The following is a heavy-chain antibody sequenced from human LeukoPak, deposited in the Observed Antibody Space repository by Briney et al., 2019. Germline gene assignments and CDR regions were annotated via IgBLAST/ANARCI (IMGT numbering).Heavy chain of an antibody. CDR2: INPNSGGT. CDR3: AREYYDYVWGSYRYFDY. D-gene: IGHD3-16*02. Sequence: GASVKVSCKASGYTFTGYYMHWGRQAPGQGLEWMGWINPNSGGTNYAQKFQGRVTMTRDTSISTAYMELSRLRSDDTAVYYCAREYYDYVWGSYRYFDYWGQGTLVTVSS. J-gene: IGHJ4*02. V-gene: IGHV1-2*02. CDR1: GYTFTGYY.